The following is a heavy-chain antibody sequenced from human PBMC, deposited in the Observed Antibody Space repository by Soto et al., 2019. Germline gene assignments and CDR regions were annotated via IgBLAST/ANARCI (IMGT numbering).Heavy chain of an antibody. CDR1: GDSVSSNSAA. Sequence: PLQTLSLTCAISGDSVSSNSAAWNWIRQSPSRGLEWLGRTYYRSKWYNDYAVSVKSRITINPDTSKNQFSLQLNSVTPEDTAVYYCARVPLSSSPQRWFDPWGQGTLVTAPQ. D-gene: IGHD6-6*01. CDR2: TYYRSKWYN. J-gene: IGHJ5*02. CDR3: ARVPLSSSPQRWFDP. V-gene: IGHV6-1*01.